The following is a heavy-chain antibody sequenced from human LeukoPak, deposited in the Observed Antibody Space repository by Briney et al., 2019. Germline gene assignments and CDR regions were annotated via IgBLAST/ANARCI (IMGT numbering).Heavy chain of an antibody. J-gene: IGHJ6*03. V-gene: IGHV3-48*01. D-gene: IGHD6-13*01. CDR1: GFTFSSYA. CDR3: ATGARIAAATPYYSYYYMDV. CDR2: ISSSSSTI. Sequence: GGSLRLSCAASGFTFSSYAMSWVRQAPGKGLEWVSYISSSSSTIYYADSVKGRFNITRDNAKNSRYLQMHSLRAEDTAVYYCATGARIAAATPYYSYYYMDVWGKGTTVTVSS.